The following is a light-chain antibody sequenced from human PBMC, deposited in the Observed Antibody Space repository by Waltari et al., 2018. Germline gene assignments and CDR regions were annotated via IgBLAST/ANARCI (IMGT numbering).Light chain of an antibody. V-gene: IGLV2-14*01. CDR2: VVS. J-gene: IGLJ2*01. Sequence: WKKKRPVKAPKVNIYVVSQRTSGVSNRFSGYRSGNTASLAIAGLQAEDEADYYCISYTSTTTVIFGGGTKLTVL. CDR3: ISYTSTTTVI.